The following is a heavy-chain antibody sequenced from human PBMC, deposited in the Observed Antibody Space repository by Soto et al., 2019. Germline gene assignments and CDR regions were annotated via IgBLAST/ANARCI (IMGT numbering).Heavy chain of an antibody. CDR1: GFTFRTYW. J-gene: IGHJ6*02. V-gene: IGHV3-7*02. D-gene: IGHD5-18*01. CDR3: XXXXSXSWYSYDYHGMDV. Sequence: EVQLVESGGGLVQPGGSLRLSCGASGFTFRTYWLSWVRQVPGKGLEWVANINQDGSEKNYVDSVKGRFTISRDNAKXXXXXXXXXXXXXXXXXXXXXXXXSXSWYSYDYHGMDVWGQGTTVTVSS. CDR2: INQDGSEK.